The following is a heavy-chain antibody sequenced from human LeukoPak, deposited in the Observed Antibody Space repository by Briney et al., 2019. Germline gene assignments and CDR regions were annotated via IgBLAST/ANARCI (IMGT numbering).Heavy chain of an antibody. CDR3: AKGMATYGSGTLFDY. D-gene: IGHD3-10*01. Sequence: GGSLRLSCAASGFTFSSYGIHWVRQAPGKGLDWVAVISYDGNNKYYADSVKGRFTISRDNSKNTLYLQMNSLRAEDTAVYYCAKGMATYGSGTLFDYWGQGTLVTVSS. CDR1: GFTFSSYG. CDR2: ISYDGNNK. V-gene: IGHV3-30*18. J-gene: IGHJ4*02.